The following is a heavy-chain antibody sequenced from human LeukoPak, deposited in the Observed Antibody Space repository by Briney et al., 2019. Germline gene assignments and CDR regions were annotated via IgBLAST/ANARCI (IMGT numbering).Heavy chain of an antibody. CDR2: THYRGDI. Sequence: SETLSLTCSVSGASVSSDYWNWIRQSPGRGLEWIGYTHYRGDINYNPSLKSRLTVSVDASSNQVSLKLSSVTAADAAVYYCGRNLGSGSDHWGQGTLVTVSS. CDR1: GASVSSDY. V-gene: IGHV4-59*02. D-gene: IGHD3-10*01. J-gene: IGHJ4*02. CDR3: GRNLGSGSDH.